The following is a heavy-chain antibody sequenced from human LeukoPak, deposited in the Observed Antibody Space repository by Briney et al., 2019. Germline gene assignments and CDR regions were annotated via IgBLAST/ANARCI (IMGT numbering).Heavy chain of an antibody. CDR2: INHSGST. V-gene: IGHV4-34*01. J-gene: IGHJ4*02. CDR1: GRFFSGYY. CDR3: ARGPGQWLVLDY. D-gene: IGHD6-19*01. Sequence: SETLSLTCAVYGRFFSGYYWSWIRQPPGKGLEWIGEINHSGSTNYNPSLKSRVTISVDTSKNQFSLKLSSVTAADTAVYYCARGPGQWLVLDYWGQGTLVTVSS.